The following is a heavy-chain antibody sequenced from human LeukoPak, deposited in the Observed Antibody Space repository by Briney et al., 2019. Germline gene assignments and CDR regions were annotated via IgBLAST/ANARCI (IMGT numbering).Heavy chain of an antibody. CDR3: AKAPVTSCRGAFCYPFDY. D-gene: IGHD2-15*01. CDR1: GFTFSSYA. V-gene: IGHV3-23*01. CDR2: ISGSGGST. Sequence: GGSLRLSCAASGFTFSSYAMSWVRQAPGKGLEWVSAISGSGGSTYYADSVRGRFTISRDTSRSTLYLQMNSLRAEDAAVHYCAKAPVTSCRGAFCYPFDYWGQGTLVTVSS. J-gene: IGHJ4*02.